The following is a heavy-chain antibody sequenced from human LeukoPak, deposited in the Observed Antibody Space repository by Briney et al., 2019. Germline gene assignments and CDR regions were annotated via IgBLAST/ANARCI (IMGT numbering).Heavy chain of an antibody. V-gene: IGHV3-53*01. D-gene: IGHD2-2*01. CDR2: PYTGGGT. J-gene: IGHJ5*02. CDR3: ARLRTQVGSTTQEGWFDP. Sequence: PGGSLRLSCAASGIPVAANYMAWVRQAPGKGLEFVSVPYTGGGTDYVDSVKGRFTISSDNSNNIVYLQMNTLRPEDTAVYFCARLRTQVGSTTQEGWFDPWGRGTLVTVSS. CDR1: GIPVAANY.